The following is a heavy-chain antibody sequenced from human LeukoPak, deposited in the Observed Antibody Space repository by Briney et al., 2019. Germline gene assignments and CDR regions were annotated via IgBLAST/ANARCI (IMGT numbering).Heavy chain of an antibody. CDR2: INHSGST. CDR1: GGSFSGYY. D-gene: IGHD3-10*01. CDR3: AREKFYGSGSYFRQNSDY. J-gene: IGHJ4*02. Sequence: SETLSLTCAVYGGSFSGYYWSWIRQPPGKGLEWIGEINHSGSTNYNPSLKSRVTISVDTSKNQFSLKLSSVTAADTAVYYCAREKFYGSGSYFRQNSDYWGQGTLVTVSS. V-gene: IGHV4-34*01.